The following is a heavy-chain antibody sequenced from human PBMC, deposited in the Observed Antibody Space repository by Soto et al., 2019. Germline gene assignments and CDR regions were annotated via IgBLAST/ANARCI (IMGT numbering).Heavy chain of an antibody. J-gene: IGHJ4*02. Sequence: ASVKVSCKASGYTFTSYGISWVRQAPGQGLEWMGWISAYNGNTNYAQKLQGRVTMTTDTSTSTAYMELRSLRSDDTAVYYCARDLSLNKLLWFGELTTGAYWGQGTLVTVSS. CDR2: ISAYNGNT. D-gene: IGHD3-10*01. CDR3: ARDLSLNKLLWFGELTTGAY. V-gene: IGHV1-18*01. CDR1: GYTFTSYG.